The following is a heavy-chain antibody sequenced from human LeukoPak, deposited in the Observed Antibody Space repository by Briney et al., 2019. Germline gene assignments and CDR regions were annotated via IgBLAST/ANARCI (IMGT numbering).Heavy chain of an antibody. V-gene: IGHV3-30*18. CDR2: ISYDGSNK. D-gene: IGHD5-18*01. CDR1: GFTFSSYG. Sequence: GGSLRPSCAASGFTFSSYGMHWVRQAPGKGLEWVAVISYDGSNKYYADSVKGRFTISRDNSKNTLYLQMNSLRAEDAAIYYCAKGRTGFSYGYGIDYWGQGTLVTVSS. CDR3: AKGRTGFSYGYGIDY. J-gene: IGHJ4*02.